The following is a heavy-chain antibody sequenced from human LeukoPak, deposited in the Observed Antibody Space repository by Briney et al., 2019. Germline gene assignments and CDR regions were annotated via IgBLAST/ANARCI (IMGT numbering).Heavy chain of an antibody. CDR2: ISPDGSRT. V-gene: IGHV3-74*01. D-gene: IGHD3-10*01. Sequence: GGSLRLSCAASGFTFSTHWMHWVRQTPGKGLVWVSRISPDGSRTAYADSVKGRFTISRDNARDTLYLQLNSLGAEDTAVYYCARVSSLWSFDYWGQGILVTVSS. CDR3: ARVSSLWSFDY. J-gene: IGHJ4*02. CDR1: GFTFSTHW.